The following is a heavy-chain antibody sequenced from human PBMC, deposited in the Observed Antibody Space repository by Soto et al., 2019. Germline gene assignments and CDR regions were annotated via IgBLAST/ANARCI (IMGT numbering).Heavy chain of an antibody. J-gene: IGHJ4*02. V-gene: IGHV3-23*01. D-gene: IGHD3-3*01. CDR2: ISGSGGST. CDR3: ARGEPYDFWSGYYFDY. CDR1: GFTFSSYA. Sequence: GGSLRLSCAASGFTFSSYAMSWVRQAPGKGLEWVSAISGSGGSTYYADSVKGRFTISRDNSKNTLYLQMNSLRAEDTAVYYGARGEPYDFWSGYYFDYCGQGTLVTVSS.